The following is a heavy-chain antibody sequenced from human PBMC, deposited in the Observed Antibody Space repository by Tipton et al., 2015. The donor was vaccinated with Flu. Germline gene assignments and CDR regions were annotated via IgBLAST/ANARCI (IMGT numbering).Heavy chain of an antibody. CDR2: ISSSSSYI. Sequence: SLRLSCAASGFTFSSYSVNWVRQAPGKGLEWVSFISSSSSYIYYADSVKGRFTISRDNAKNSLYLQTNSLRAEDTAVYYCARGGPDYYDTSGHYLGWFDPWGQGTLVTVSS. V-gene: IGHV3-21*01. CDR1: GFTFSSYS. D-gene: IGHD3-22*01. CDR3: ARGGPDYYDTSGHYLGWFDP. J-gene: IGHJ5*02.